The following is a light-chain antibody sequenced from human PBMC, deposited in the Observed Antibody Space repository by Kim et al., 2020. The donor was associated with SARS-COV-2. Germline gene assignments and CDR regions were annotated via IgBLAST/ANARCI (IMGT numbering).Light chain of an antibody. V-gene: IGLV3-19*01. CDR2: GKN. CDR3: NSRDSSGNHHVV. J-gene: IGLJ2*01. Sequence: SSELTQDPAVSVALGQTVRITCQGDSLRSYYASWYQQKPGQAPVLVIYGKNNRPSGIPDRFSGSSSGNTASLTITVAQAEDEADYYCNSRDSSGNHHVVFGGGTQLTV. CDR1: SLRSYY.